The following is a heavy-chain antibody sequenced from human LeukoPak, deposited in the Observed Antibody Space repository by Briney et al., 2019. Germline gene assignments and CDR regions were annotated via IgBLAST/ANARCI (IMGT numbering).Heavy chain of an antibody. J-gene: IGHJ4*02. CDR1: GFTFSSYS. Sequence: PGGSLRLSCAASGFTFSSYSMNWVRQAPGKGLEWVSHITASGTAMFYADSVKGRFTISRDNAKNSLYLQMNSLRDEDTAVYYCARDQEGFDYWGQGTVVTVSS. V-gene: IGHV3-48*02. CDR3: ARDQEGFDY. CDR2: ITASGTAM.